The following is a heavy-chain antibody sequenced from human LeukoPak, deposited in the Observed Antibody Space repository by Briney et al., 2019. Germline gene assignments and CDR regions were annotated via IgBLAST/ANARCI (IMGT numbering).Heavy chain of an antibody. D-gene: IGHD6-13*01. J-gene: IGHJ4*02. Sequence: GGSLRLSCAASGFTFSSHRMNWVRQAPGKGREWVSSISSSNSYIYYADSVKVRFTISRDNAKNSLYLQMNSLRAEDTAVYYCARDNAAAAGTRFDYWGQGTLVTVSS. CDR2: ISSSNSYI. CDR3: ARDNAAAAGTRFDY. V-gene: IGHV3-21*01. CDR1: GFTFSSHR.